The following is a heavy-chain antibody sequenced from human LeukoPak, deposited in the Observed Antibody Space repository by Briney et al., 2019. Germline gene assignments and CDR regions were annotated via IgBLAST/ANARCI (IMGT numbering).Heavy chain of an antibody. Sequence: GGSLRLSCAASGFTFSRYWITWVRQAPGKGLEWVANIKQDESEKYYVDSVKGRFTFSRDNSKNTLYLQMNSLRAEDTAVYYCASFKRDAFDIWGQGTMVTVSS. CDR2: IKQDESEK. V-gene: IGHV3-7*03. CDR3: ASFKRDAFDI. J-gene: IGHJ3*02. CDR1: GFTFSRYW.